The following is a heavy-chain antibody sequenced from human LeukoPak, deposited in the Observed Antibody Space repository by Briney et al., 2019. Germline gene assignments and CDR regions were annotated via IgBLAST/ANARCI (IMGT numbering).Heavy chain of an antibody. Sequence: QPGGPLRLSCAASGFNFDDYTMHWVRQPPGKGLEWVSLISWDGGSTFYADSMKGRFTISRDNSENSLYLQMSSLRSDDTAFYYCAKGGSGWYLSGWGQGTLVTVSS. V-gene: IGHV3-43*01. CDR1: GFNFDDYT. D-gene: IGHD6-19*01. J-gene: IGHJ4*02. CDR3: AKGGSGWYLSG. CDR2: ISWDGGST.